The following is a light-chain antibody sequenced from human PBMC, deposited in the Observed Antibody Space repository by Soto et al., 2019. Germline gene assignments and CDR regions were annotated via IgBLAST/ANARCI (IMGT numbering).Light chain of an antibody. Sequence: QSALTQPASMSGSPGQSITISCTGTSSDVGAYNLVSWYQQHPGKVPKLIIYEGSLRPSGVSDRFSGSKSGNTASLTISGLQAEDEADYYCCSYVGYSFLVFGGGTKLTVL. J-gene: IGLJ3*02. CDR3: CSYVGYSFLV. CDR2: EGS. V-gene: IGLV2-23*01. CDR1: SSDVGAYNL.